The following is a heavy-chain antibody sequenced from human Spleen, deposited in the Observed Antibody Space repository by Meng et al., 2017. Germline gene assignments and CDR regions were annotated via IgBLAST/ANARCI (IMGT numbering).Heavy chain of an antibody. V-gene: IGHV1-2*06. J-gene: IGHJ4*02. CDR2: IDPKSDNT. D-gene: IGHD6-13*01. CDR3: ARDEDISAAGYLLGDF. CDR1: GYAFAAYG. Sequence: QLQLMQSGSGVKKPGASVKVSCKASGYAFAAYGIQWVRQAPGQGLEWMGRIDPKSDNTHYAQKFQGRVTMTRDTSISTAYMELSGLRSDDTAVYYCARDEDISAAGYLLGDFWGQGTLVTVSS.